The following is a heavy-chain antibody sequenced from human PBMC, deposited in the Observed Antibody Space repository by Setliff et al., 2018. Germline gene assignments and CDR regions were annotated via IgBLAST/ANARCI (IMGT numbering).Heavy chain of an antibody. CDR3: ARDRFYNSWSGTSITAPHDAFDI. D-gene: IGHD3-3*01. V-gene: IGHV1-46*03. Sequence: ASVKVSCKASGYTLSKYYMHWVRQAPGQGLEWMGIINPSGGLTKYAQKFQGRVTMTSDTSTNTVYLEVSSLRSEDTAVYFCARDRFYNSWSGTSITAPHDAFDIWGQGTLVTVSS. J-gene: IGHJ3*02. CDR1: GYTLSKYY. CDR2: INPSGGLT.